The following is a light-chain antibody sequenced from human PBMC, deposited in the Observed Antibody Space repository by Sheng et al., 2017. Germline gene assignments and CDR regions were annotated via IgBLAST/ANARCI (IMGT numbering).Light chain of an antibody. CDR2: DDR. CDR3: QVWVTSNVQARV. J-gene: IGLJ3*02. Sequence: SYVLTQPPSVSVAPGQTATITCGGDNIGGKSVHWYQQKPGQAPVVVVHDDRDRPSGIPERFSGSNSGNTATLTISRVEAGDVADYYCQVWVTSNVQARVFGGGTKLTVL. CDR1: NIGGKS. V-gene: IGLV3-21*02.